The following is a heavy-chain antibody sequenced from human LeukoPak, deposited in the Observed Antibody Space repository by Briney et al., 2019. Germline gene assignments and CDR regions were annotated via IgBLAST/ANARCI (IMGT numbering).Heavy chain of an antibody. J-gene: IGHJ4*02. V-gene: IGHV4-39*07. Sequence: PSETLSLTCTVSGGSINNGGYYWSWVRQPPGKGLEWIGEIYHSGSTNYNPSLKSRVTMSLDTSKNQFSLKLTSVTAADTAVYYCARDGGIAAAYTDWGQGTLVTVSS. CDR3: ARDGGIAAAYTD. CDR2: IYHSGST. D-gene: IGHD6-13*01. CDR1: GGSINNGGYY.